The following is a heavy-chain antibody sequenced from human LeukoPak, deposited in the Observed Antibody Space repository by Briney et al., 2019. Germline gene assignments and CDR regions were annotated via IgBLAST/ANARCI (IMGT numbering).Heavy chain of an antibody. CDR3: ARGRLWVMGATTYYDY. CDR1: GFTLSNYW. D-gene: IGHD1-26*01. Sequence: PRGSLRLSCAASGFTLSNYWMSWVRQAPGKRLEWVANIKKDGSEKYYVDSVKGRFTISRDNAKNSLYLQMNSLRAEDTAVYYCARGRLWVMGATTYYDYWGQGTLVTVSS. CDR2: IKKDGSEK. J-gene: IGHJ4*02. V-gene: IGHV3-7*05.